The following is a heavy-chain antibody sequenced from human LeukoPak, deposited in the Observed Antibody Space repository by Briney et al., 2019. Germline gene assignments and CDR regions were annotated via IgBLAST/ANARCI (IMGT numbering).Heavy chain of an antibody. CDR3: AKDIMIVVVTAPDY. CDR1: GFTFSSYG. V-gene: IGHV3-30*18. CDR2: ISYDGSNK. Sequence: GGSLRLSCAASGFTFSSYGMHWVRQAPGKGLEWVAVISYDGSNKYYADSVKGRFTISRDNSKNTLYLQMNSLRAEDTAVYYCAKDIMIVVVTAPDYWGQGTLVTVSS. D-gene: IGHD3-22*01. J-gene: IGHJ4*02.